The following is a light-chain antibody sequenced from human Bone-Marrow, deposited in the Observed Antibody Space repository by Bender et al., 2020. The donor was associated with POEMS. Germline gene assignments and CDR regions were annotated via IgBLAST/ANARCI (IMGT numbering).Light chain of an antibody. Sequence: QSVLTQPPSASGTPGQRVTISCSGGSSNIGAHAVNWYQHLPGTAPKLLIYPSHRRPSEVPDPFSGSRSGTSPSLSISGLQSEDGAEYYCAVWDDSLNGWVFGGGTKLTVL. V-gene: IGLV1-44*01. CDR1: SSNIGAHA. J-gene: IGLJ3*02. CDR2: PSH. CDR3: AVWDDSLNGWV.